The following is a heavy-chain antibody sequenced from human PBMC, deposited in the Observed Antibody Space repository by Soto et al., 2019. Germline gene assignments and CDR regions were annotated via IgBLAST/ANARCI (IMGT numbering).Heavy chain of an antibody. Sequence: QVQLVESGGGVVQPGKTLRLSCEVSGFTFSTYGMHWVRQAPGKGPEWLAVIWYDGNNKYYADSVKGRFTISRDNSKNTLYLEMNSLRAEDTAVYYCAGDGGGGDWNYFDYWGQGILVSVSS. CDR1: GFTFSTYG. CDR3: AGDGGGGDWNYFDY. V-gene: IGHV3-33*01. D-gene: IGHD1-1*01. J-gene: IGHJ4*02. CDR2: IWYDGNNK.